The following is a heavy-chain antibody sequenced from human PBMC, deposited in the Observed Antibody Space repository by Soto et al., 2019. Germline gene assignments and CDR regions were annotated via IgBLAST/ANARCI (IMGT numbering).Heavy chain of an antibody. D-gene: IGHD2-2*01. CDR1: GGSLSTYY. CDR3: ARVPDR. J-gene: IGHJ5*02. V-gene: IGHV4-59*12. Sequence: PSETLSLTCTVSGGSLSTYYWTWIRQPPGKGLEWIGYIYHSGSTYYNPSLKSRVTISVDRSKNQFSLKLSSVTAADTAVYYCARVPDRWGQGTLVTVSS. CDR2: IYHSGST.